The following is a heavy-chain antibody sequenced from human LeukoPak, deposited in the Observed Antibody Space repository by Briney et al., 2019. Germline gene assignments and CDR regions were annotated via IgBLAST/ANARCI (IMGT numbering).Heavy chain of an antibody. CDR1: GGLITTSIHY. Sequence: PSETLSLTCSVSGGLITTSIHYWAWIRQPPGRGLEWLASIYYNGIPYYNASLVSRVTMSVDTSTNKFSLRLRSVSAADTSVYYCARQPTVKRGAVASNFDYWGRGTPVTVSS. CDR3: ARQPTVKRGAVASNFDY. J-gene: IGHJ4*02. CDR2: IYYNGIP. D-gene: IGHD6-19*01. V-gene: IGHV4-39*01.